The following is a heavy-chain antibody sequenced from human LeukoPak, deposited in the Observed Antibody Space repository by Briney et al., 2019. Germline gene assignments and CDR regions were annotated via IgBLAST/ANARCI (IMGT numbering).Heavy chain of an antibody. J-gene: IGHJ4*02. CDR3: AREVGSSGWYIDK. Sequence: SETLSLTCTVSGGSMISYHWNWIRQSPGKGLEWIGYIYYSGTTSYNPSLKSRVTISVDTSEKQFSLKLTSVTAADTAVYYCAREVGSSGWYIDKWGQGTLVTVSS. V-gene: IGHV4-59*13. D-gene: IGHD6-19*01. CDR1: GGSMISYH. CDR2: IYYSGTT.